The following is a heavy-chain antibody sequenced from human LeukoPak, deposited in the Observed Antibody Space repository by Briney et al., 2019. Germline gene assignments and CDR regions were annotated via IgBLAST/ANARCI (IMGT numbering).Heavy chain of an antibody. V-gene: IGHV1-2*02. J-gene: IGHJ4*02. CDR1: GYTFTGYY. Sequence: ASVKVSCKASGYTFTGYYLHWVRQAPGQGLEWMGWINPNSGGTNYAQRFQGKISMTRDTSISTAYMELNRLRSDGTAVYYCATSHYWGQGTLVTVSS. D-gene: IGHD3-9*01. CDR2: INPNSGGT. CDR3: ATSHY.